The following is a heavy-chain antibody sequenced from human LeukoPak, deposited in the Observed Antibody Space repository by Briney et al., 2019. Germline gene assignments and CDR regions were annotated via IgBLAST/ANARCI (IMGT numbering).Heavy chain of an antibody. J-gene: IGHJ4*02. V-gene: IGHV1-18*01. CDR1: GYTYTSYG. CDR3: ARDADYDYFWGTNDY. D-gene: IGHD3-16*01. Sequence: ASVKVSCKASGYTYTSYGISWVRQAPGQGLEWMGWISAYNGNTNYAQKLQGRVTMTTDTSTSTAYMELRSLRSDDTAVYYCARDADYDYFWGTNDYWGQGTLVTVSS. CDR2: ISAYNGNT.